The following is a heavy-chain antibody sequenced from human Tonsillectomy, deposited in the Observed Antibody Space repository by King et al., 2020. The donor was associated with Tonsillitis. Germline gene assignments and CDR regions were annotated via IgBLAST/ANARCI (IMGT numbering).Heavy chain of an antibody. CDR1: GFTFSNAW. Sequence: VQLVESGGGLVKPGGSLRLSCAASGFTFSNAWMSWVRQAPGKGLEWVGRIKGKADGGTIDYTAPVKGRFTISRDDSTNTLYLQMNSLKSEDTAVYYCSGWFGNLVEGYPDPWGQGTLVTVSS. D-gene: IGHD3-10*01. CDR2: IKGKADGGTI. CDR3: SGWFGNLVEGYPDP. J-gene: IGHJ5*02. V-gene: IGHV3-15*01.